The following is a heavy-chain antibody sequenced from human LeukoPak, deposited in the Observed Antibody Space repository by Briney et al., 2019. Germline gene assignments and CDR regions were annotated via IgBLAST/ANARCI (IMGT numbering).Heavy chain of an antibody. CDR3: ARADYSSSWSHEYFYMDV. CDR2: IYHSGNT. CDR1: GGSFSGYY. V-gene: IGHV4-38-2*01. J-gene: IGHJ6*03. D-gene: IGHD6-13*01. Sequence: SEALSLTCAVYGGSFSGYYWGWIRQPPGKGLEWIGSIYHSGNTFYNPSLKSRVTMSVDTSKNQFSLNLRSVTAADTAVYYCARADYSSSWSHEYFYMDVWGKGTTVTVSS.